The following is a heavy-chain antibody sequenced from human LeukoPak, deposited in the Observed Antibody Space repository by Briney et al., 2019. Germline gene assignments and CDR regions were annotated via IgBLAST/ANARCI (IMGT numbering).Heavy chain of an antibody. J-gene: IGHJ4*02. Sequence: GASVKVSCTASGYTFTRYYIHWVRQAPGHGLEWIGIISPSGNSTSYAQNLESRVTMTRDTSTSTVYMELSILRSEETAVYYCARDLFGAGADIESDFWGQGTLVTVSS. V-gene: IGHV1-46*04. CDR3: ARDLFGAGADIESDF. D-gene: IGHD6-19*01. CDR2: ISPSGNST. CDR1: GYTFTRYY.